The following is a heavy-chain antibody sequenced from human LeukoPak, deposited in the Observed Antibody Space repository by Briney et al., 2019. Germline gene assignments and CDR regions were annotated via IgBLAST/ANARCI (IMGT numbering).Heavy chain of an antibody. J-gene: IGHJ4*02. CDR3: AKASEYDFWSGYPTPALDY. V-gene: IGHV3-23*01. D-gene: IGHD3-3*01. CDR1: GFTFSSYA. Sequence: GGSLRLSCVASGFTFSSYAMSWVRQAPGKGLEWVSAISGSGGSTYYADSVKGRFTISRDNSKNTLYLQMNSLRAEDTAVYYCAKASEYDFWSGYPTPALDYWGQGTLVTVSS. CDR2: ISGSGGST.